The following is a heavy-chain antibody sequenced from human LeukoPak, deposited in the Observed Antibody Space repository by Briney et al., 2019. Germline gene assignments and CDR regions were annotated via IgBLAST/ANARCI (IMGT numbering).Heavy chain of an antibody. J-gene: IGHJ4*02. CDR2: IIPMFGRA. CDR1: GGSLNDYA. Sequence: GASVKVSCKASGGSLNDYAISWVRQAPGRGLEWMGRIIPMFGRANYAQKFQGRVTITADKSTNTAYVELTSLRSDDTAMFFCATDYGGYSKFWGQGTLVTVSS. V-gene: IGHV1-69*04. CDR3: ATDYGGYSKF. D-gene: IGHD4-23*01.